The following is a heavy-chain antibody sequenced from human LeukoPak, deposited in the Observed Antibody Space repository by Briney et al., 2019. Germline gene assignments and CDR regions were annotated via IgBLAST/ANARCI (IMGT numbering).Heavy chain of an antibody. Sequence: TGGSLRLSCAASGFIFSNYGMNWVRQAPGKGLEWVAVIWYDGSNKYYADSVKGRFTISRDNSKNTLYLQMNSLRAEDTAVYYCARDLRPYDSSGYYLDWGQGTLVTVSS. CDR1: GFIFSNYG. J-gene: IGHJ4*02. D-gene: IGHD3-22*01. V-gene: IGHV3-33*08. CDR3: ARDLRPYDSSGYYLD. CDR2: IWYDGSNK.